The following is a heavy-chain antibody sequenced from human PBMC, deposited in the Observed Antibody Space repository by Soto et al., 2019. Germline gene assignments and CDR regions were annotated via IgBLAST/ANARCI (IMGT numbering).Heavy chain of an antibody. D-gene: IGHD3-3*01. CDR3: AKDAYYDFWSGYSETLDY. Sequence: GGSLRLSCAASGFTFSSYAMSWVRQAPGKGLEWVSAISGSGGSTYYADSVKGRFTISRDNSKNTLYLQMNSLRAEDTAVYYCAKDAYYDFWSGYSETLDYWGQGTLVTVS. V-gene: IGHV3-23*01. CDR2: ISGSGGST. J-gene: IGHJ4*02. CDR1: GFTFSSYA.